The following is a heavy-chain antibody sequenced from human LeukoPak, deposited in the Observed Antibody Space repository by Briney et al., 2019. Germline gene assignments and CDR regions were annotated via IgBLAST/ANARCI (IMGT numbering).Heavy chain of an antibody. CDR3: AKDMSGSYTFSDY. Sequence: TGGSLRLSCAASGFIFSAYGIHWVRQAPGKGLEWLAFIRYDGSNKYYADSVKGRFTISRDNSKNTLYLQMNSLRAEDTAVYYCAKDMSGSYTFSDYWGQGTLVTVSS. CDR2: IRYDGSNK. D-gene: IGHD1-26*01. V-gene: IGHV3-30*02. CDR1: GFIFSAYG. J-gene: IGHJ4*02.